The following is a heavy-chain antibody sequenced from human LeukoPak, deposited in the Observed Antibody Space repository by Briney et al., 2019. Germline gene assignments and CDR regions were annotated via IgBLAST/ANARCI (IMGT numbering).Heavy chain of an antibody. CDR3: AREGLHRILYRNYYYGMDV. CDR2: IYGDGST. V-gene: IGHV3-66*01. D-gene: IGHD2-8*01. CDR1: GFSVSSNY. Sequence: GGSLRLSCAALGFSVSSNYMSWVRQAPGKGLEWVSTIYGDGSTFYADSVKGRFTISRDNAKNSLYLQMNSLRAEDTAVYYCAREGLHRILYRNYYYGMDVWGQGTTVTVSS. J-gene: IGHJ6*02.